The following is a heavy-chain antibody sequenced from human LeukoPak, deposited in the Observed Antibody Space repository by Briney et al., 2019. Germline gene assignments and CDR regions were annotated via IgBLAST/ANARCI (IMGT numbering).Heavy chain of an antibody. D-gene: IGHD5-24*01. CDR3: ARVEQGGYNSDY. Sequence: GGSLRLSCAASGFTFSSYGMHWVRQAPGKGLEWVAIIWYDGSNKYYADSVKGRFTISRDNSKNTLYLQMNSMRADDTAVYYCARVEQGGYNSDYWGQGTLVTVSS. J-gene: IGHJ4*02. V-gene: IGHV3-33*01. CDR1: GFTFSSYG. CDR2: IWYDGSNK.